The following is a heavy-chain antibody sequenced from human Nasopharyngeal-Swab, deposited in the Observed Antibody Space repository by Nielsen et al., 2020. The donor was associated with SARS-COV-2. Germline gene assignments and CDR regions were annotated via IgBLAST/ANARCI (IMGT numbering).Heavy chain of an antibody. Sequence: ASVKVSCKASGYTFTSYAMHWVRQAPGQRLEWMGWINAGNGNTKYSQKFQGRVTITRDTSASTAYMELSSLRSEDTAVYYCARDLGRYYGSGSVNWFDPWGQGTLVTFSS. CDR3: ARDLGRYYGSGSVNWFDP. CDR2: INAGNGNT. V-gene: IGHV1-3*01. CDR1: GYTFTSYA. J-gene: IGHJ5*02. D-gene: IGHD3-10*01.